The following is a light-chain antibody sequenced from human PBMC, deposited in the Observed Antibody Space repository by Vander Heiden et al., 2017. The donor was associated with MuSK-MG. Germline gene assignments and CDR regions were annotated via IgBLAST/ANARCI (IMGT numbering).Light chain of an antibody. CDR2: AAS. CDR3: QQYYSYPST. V-gene: IGKV1-8*01. CDR1: QGISSY. Sequence: AIRITHPPSLFSSSTGDRVTITCRASQGISSYLAWYQQKPGKAPKLLIYAASTLQSGVPSRFSGSGSGTDFTLTISCLQSEDFATYYCQQYYSYPSTFGQGTKLEIK. J-gene: IGKJ2*01.